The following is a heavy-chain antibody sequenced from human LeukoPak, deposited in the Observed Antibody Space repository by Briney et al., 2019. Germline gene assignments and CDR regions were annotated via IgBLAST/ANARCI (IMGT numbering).Heavy chain of an antibody. D-gene: IGHD5-24*01. J-gene: IGHJ4*02. CDR2: IKSKTDGGAT. CDR1: GFTFSSAW. CDR3: TTDRGGYRLYCFDY. Sequence: PGRSLRLSCAASGFTFSSAWMSWVRQAPGKGLEWVGRIKSKTDGGATDYATPVKGRFTISRDDSKNTLYLQMNSLKTEDTAVYYCTTDRGGYRLYCFDYWGQGTLVTVSS. V-gene: IGHV3-15*01.